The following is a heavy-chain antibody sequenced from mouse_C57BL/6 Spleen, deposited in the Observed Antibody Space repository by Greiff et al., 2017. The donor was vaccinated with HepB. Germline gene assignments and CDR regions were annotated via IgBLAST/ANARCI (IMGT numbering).Heavy chain of an antibody. J-gene: IGHJ1*03. CDR1: GYTFTSYW. CDR3: ASHYYGSSARYFDV. D-gene: IGHD1-1*01. Sequence: VKLQQPGAELVMPGASVKLSCKASGYTFTSYWMHWVKQRPGQGLEWIGEIDPSDSYTNYNQKFKGKSTLTVDKSSSTAYMQLSSLTSEDSAVYYCASHYYGSSARYFDVWGTGTTVTVSS. CDR2: IDPSDSYT. V-gene: IGHV1-69*01.